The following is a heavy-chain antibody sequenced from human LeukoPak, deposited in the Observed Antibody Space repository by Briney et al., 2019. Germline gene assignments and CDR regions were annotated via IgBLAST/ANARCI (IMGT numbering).Heavy chain of an antibody. V-gene: IGHV1-46*01. D-gene: IGHD3-22*01. CDR1: GYTFTGYY. J-gene: IGHJ4*02. CDR3: ASLYYDSSGYRPGDY. CDR2: INPSGGST. Sequence: ASVKVSCKASGYTFTGYYMHWVRQAPGQGLEWMGIINPSGGSTSYAQKFQGRVTMTRDMSTSTVYMELSSLRSEDTAVYYCASLYYDSSGYRPGDYWGQGTLVTVSS.